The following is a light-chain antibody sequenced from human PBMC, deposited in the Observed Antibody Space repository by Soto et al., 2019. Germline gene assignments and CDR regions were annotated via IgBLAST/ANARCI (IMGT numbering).Light chain of an antibody. CDR2: AAT. Sequence: DIQMTQSPSSLSASVGDRVTITCRASQDIRNDLGWYQQKPGKAPKRLIYAATSLQSGVPSRFRGSGSGTEFTLTISSMQTEDYTTYSCLQHNDHPPTFGQGTKVEI. CDR1: QDIRND. V-gene: IGKV1-17*01. J-gene: IGKJ1*01. CDR3: LQHNDHPPT.